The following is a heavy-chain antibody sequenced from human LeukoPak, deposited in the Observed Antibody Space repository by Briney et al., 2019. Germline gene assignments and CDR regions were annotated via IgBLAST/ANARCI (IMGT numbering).Heavy chain of an antibody. Sequence: PGRSLRLSCAASGFTFDDYAMHWVRHAPGKGLEWVSGISWNSGSIGYADSVKGRFTISRDNAKNSLYPQMNSLRAEDTALYYCAKDQNKAFDIWGQGTMVTVSS. J-gene: IGHJ3*02. CDR3: AKDQNKAFDI. CDR1: GFTFDDYA. V-gene: IGHV3-9*01. CDR2: ISWNSGSI.